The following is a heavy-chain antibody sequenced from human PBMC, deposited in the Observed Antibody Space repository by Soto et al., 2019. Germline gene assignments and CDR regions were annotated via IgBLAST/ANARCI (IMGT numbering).Heavy chain of an antibody. Sequence: GGSLRLSCAASGFTSSAYWMHWVRQAPGKGLVWVSRINSDGSSTNYADSVKGRFTISRDNAKNTLYLQMNSLRAEDTAVYYCARDQGYCSGGSCYVAGYWGQGTLVTVSS. CDR2: INSDGSST. V-gene: IGHV3-74*01. D-gene: IGHD2-15*01. CDR3: ARDQGYCSGGSCYVAGY. CDR1: GFTSSAYW. J-gene: IGHJ4*02.